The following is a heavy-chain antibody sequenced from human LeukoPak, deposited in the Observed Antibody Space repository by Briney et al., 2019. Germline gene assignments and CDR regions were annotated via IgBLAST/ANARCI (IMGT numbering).Heavy chain of an antibody. CDR2: MYYSGSA. CDR3: ARWTKNYFDY. D-gene: IGHD3/OR15-3a*01. J-gene: IGHJ4*02. V-gene: IGHV4-39*01. CDR1: GGSISSDSFY. Sequence: SETLSLTCSVSGGSISSDSFYWGWIRQPPGKGLEWIGSMYYSGSAYYNSSLKSRVTISVDTSKNQFSLKLSSVTAADTAVYYCARWTKNYFDYWGQGTLVTVSS.